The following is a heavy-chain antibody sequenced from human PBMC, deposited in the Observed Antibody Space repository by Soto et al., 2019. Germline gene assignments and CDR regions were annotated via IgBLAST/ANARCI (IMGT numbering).Heavy chain of an antibody. CDR2: IYYSGST. V-gene: IGHV4-59*08. CDR3: SRNGYDFWSGSPYYFDY. CDR1: GGSISSYY. Sequence: PSETLSLTCTVSGGSISSYYWSWIRQPLGKGLEWIGYIYYSGSTNYNPSLKSRVTISVDTSKNQFSLKLSSVTAADTSVYYCSRNGYDFWSGSPYYFDYWGQGTLVTVSS. D-gene: IGHD3-3*01. J-gene: IGHJ4*02.